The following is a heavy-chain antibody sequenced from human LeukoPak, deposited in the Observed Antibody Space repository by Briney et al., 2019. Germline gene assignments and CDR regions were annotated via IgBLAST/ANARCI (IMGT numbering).Heavy chain of an antibody. D-gene: IGHD2-2*02. Sequence: PSETLSLTCTVSGGSISTFYWNWIRQSPGKGLEWIGYISTSGNTNYNPSLTSRVTISVDTSKNQFSLTVSSVTAADTAVYYCARQNTPRYNYYMDVWGKGTTVIVSS. J-gene: IGHJ6*03. CDR2: ISTSGNT. V-gene: IGHV4-59*08. CDR1: GGSISTFY. CDR3: ARQNTPRYNYYMDV.